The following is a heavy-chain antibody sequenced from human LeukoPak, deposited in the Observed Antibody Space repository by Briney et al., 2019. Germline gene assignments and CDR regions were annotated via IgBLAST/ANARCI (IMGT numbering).Heavy chain of an antibody. CDR3: ARDYADYVGYFFFDY. V-gene: IGHV3-23*01. CDR1: GFTFNNYA. J-gene: IGHJ4*02. Sequence: GGPLRLSCAASGFTFNNYAMNWVRQAPGKGLEWVSSISGGGETTYYADSAKGRFTISRDNSQNTLYLQMNSLRAEDTAVYYCARDYADYVGYFFFDYWGQGTLVIVSS. D-gene: IGHD4-17*01. CDR2: ISGGGETT.